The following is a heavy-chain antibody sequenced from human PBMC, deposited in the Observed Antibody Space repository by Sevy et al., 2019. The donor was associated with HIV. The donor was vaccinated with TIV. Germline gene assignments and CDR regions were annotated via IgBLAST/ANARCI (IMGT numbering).Heavy chain of an antibody. D-gene: IGHD3-22*01. CDR3: ARPAGFYDNSGYSFMDY. CDR2: IYPIDSDT. Sequence: GESLKISCKGSGYSFTSYWIAWVRQMPGKGLEWMGIIYPIDSDTKYSPSFQGRVTSSADKSISTAYLQWSTLKASDTAIYYCARPAGFYDNSGYSFMDYWGQGTLVTVSS. V-gene: IGHV5-51*01. J-gene: IGHJ4*02. CDR1: GYSFTSYW.